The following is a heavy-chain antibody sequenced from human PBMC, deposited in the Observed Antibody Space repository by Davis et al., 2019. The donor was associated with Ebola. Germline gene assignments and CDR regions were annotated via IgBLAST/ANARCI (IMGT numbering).Heavy chain of an antibody. CDR3: ARVRGSTSWHYYYYGMDV. D-gene: IGHD2-2*01. V-gene: IGHV3-30-3*01. CDR2: ISYDGSNK. Sequence: PGGSLRLSCAASGFTFSSYAIHWVRQAPGKGLEWVAVISYDGSNKYYADSVKGRFTISRDNSKNTLYLQMNSLRAKDTAVYYCARVRGSTSWHYYYYGMDVWGQGTTVTVSS. CDR1: GFTFSSYA. J-gene: IGHJ6*02.